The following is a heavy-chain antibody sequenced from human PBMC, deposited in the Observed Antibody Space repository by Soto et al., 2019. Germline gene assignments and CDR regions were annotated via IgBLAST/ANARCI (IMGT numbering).Heavy chain of an antibody. CDR1: GFPFGSHA. CDR2: VSGNGGTT. CDR3: AKGKAHTLFGVDTLFDY. D-gene: IGHD3-3*01. V-gene: IGHV3-23*01. J-gene: IGHJ4*02. Sequence: GGSLRLSCAASGFPFGSHAMSWVRQAPGKGLEWVSLVSGNGGTTNYADSVKGRFTISRDNSQKALYLQMNSLRAEDTAIYYCAKGKAHTLFGVDTLFDYWGQGTLVTVSS.